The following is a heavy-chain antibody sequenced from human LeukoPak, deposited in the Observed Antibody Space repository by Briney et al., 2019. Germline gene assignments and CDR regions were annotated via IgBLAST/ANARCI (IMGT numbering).Heavy chain of an antibody. CDR2: ISYDGSNK. J-gene: IGHJ4*02. V-gene: IGHV3-30-3*01. D-gene: IGHD6-13*01. Sequence: GGSLRLSCAASGFTFSSYAMHWVRQAPGKGLEWVAVISYDGSNKYYADSVKGRFTISRDNSKNTLYLQMNSLRAEDTAVYYRARGESSSWYEDYWGQGTLVTVSS. CDR1: GFTFSSYA. CDR3: ARGESSSWYEDY.